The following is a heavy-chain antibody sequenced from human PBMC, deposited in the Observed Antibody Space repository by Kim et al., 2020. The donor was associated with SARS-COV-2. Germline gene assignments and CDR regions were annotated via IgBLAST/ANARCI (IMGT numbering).Heavy chain of an antibody. CDR3: ARGDGYKSYVH. J-gene: IGHJ4*02. CDR1: GGSFSGYY. CDR2: INHSGST. V-gene: IGHV4-34*01. D-gene: IGHD5-12*01. Sequence: SETLSLTCAVYGGSFSGYYWSWIRQPPGKGLEWIGEINHSGSTNYNPSLKSRVTISVDTSKNQFSLKLSSVTAADTAVYYCARGDGYKSYVHWGQGTLVTVSP.